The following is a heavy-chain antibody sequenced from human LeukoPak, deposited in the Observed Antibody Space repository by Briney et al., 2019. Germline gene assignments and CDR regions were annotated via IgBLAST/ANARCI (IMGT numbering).Heavy chain of an antibody. Sequence: GKSLRLSCAASGFPFSHYGMHWVRQTPSKGLEWVAVIYSGGSTYYADSVKGRFTISRDNSKNTLYLQMNSLRAEDTAVYYCAREGEQLATYYFDYWGQGTLVTVSS. D-gene: IGHD6-6*01. J-gene: IGHJ4*02. CDR3: AREGEQLATYYFDY. CDR1: GFPFSHYG. CDR2: IYSGGST. V-gene: IGHV3-66*01.